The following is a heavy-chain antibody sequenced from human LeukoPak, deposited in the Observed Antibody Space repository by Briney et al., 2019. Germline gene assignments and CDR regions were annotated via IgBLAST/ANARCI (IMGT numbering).Heavy chain of an antibody. D-gene: IGHD3-10*01. V-gene: IGHV4-59*08. CDR2: IYYSGST. Sequence: SETLSLTCTVSGGSITSYHWSWIRQPPGKGLGWIGHIYYSGSTNYNPSLKSRVTISIDMSTNQFSLKLSSVTAADTAVYYCARRHPYYYGSGTYSREDWGQGTLVTVSS. CDR3: ARRHPYYYGSGTYSRED. J-gene: IGHJ4*02. CDR1: GGSITSYH.